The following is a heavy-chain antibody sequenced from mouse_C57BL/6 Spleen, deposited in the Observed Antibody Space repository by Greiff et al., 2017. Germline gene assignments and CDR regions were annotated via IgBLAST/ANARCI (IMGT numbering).Heavy chain of an antibody. D-gene: IGHD1-1*01. Sequence: QVQLQQSGPELVKPGASVKISCKASGYAFSSSWMNWVKQRPGKGLEWIGRIYPGDGDTNYNGKFKGKATLTADKSSSTAYMQLSSQTSEDSAVYFCASGHYYGSSYDFGYWGQGTTLTVSS. V-gene: IGHV1-82*01. J-gene: IGHJ2*01. CDR3: ASGHYYGSSYDFGY. CDR2: IYPGDGDT. CDR1: GYAFSSSW.